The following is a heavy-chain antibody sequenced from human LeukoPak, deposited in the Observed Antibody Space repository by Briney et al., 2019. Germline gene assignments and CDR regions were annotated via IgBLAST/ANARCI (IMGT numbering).Heavy chain of an antibody. CDR2: IYYTGST. J-gene: IGHJ3*02. Sequence: SETLSLTCTVSGGSMSSYYWSWIRQPPGKGLEWIGYIYYTGSTNYNPSLKSRVTISIDTTKNQFSLKLSSVTAADTALYFCARDYTMTHAFDIWGQGTLVTVS. V-gene: IGHV4-59*01. CDR1: GGSMSSYY. D-gene: IGHD3-22*01. CDR3: ARDYTMTHAFDI.